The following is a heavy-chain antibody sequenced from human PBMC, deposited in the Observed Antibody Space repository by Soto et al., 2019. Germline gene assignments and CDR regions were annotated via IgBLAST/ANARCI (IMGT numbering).Heavy chain of an antibody. V-gene: IGHV3-74*01. Sequence: EVQLVESGGGLVQPGGSLRLSCAASGFTFSTYWMHWVRQAPGKGLVWVSRINSDGSSTNYADSVKGRFTISRDNAENTLYLEINNLRAEDTAVYYFARDYYTRLGHCSGGGCPLDYWGQGTLVTVSS. J-gene: IGHJ4*02. CDR3: ARDYYTRLGHCSGGGCPLDY. D-gene: IGHD2-15*01. CDR2: INSDGSST. CDR1: GFTFSTYW.